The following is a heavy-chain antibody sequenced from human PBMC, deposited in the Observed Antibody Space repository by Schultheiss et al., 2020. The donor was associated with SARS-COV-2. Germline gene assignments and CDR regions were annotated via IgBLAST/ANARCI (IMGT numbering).Heavy chain of an antibody. CDR1: GYTFTSYG. V-gene: IGHV1-69*13. J-gene: IGHJ5*02. CDR2: IIPIFGTA. D-gene: IGHD3-10*01. Sequence: SVKVSCKASGYTFTSYGISWVRQAPGQGLEWMGGIIPIFGTANYAQKFQGRVTITADESTSTAYMELSSLRSEDTAVYYCAKDGHYGSGRTSWGQGTLVTVSS. CDR3: AKDGHYGSGRTS.